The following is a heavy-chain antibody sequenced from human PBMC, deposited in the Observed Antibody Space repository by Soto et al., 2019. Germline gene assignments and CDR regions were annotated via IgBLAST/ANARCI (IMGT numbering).Heavy chain of an antibody. V-gene: IGHV3-30*18. J-gene: IGHJ4*02. CDR2: ISYDGSNK. CDR1: GFTSSSYS. D-gene: IGHD5-18*01. Sequence: GGSLRLSCAASGFTSSSYSMHWVRQAPGKGLEWVAVISYDGSNKYYADSVKGRFTISRDNSKNTLYLQMNSLRAEDTAVYYCAKAPDTAMVTDVYFDYWGQGTLVTVS. CDR3: AKAPDTAMVTDVYFDY.